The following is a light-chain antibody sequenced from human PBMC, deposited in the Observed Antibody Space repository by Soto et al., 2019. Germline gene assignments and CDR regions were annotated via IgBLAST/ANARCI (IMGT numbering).Light chain of an antibody. CDR2: GAS. Sequence: EIVMTQSPATLSVSPGERATLSCRASQSVSSNLAWYQQKPGQAPRLLIYGASTRSTGIPARCSGSGSGTEFTLTISSLQSEDFAVYYCQQYNNWPPVTFGQGTKVDIK. J-gene: IGKJ1*01. CDR3: QQYNNWPPVT. CDR1: QSVSSN. V-gene: IGKV3-15*01.